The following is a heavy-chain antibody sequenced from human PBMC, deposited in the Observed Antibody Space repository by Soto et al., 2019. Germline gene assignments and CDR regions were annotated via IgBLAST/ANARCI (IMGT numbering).Heavy chain of an antibody. V-gene: IGHV4-31*03. J-gene: IGHJ6*02. D-gene: IGHD6-6*01. Sequence: QVQLQESGPGLVKPSQTLSLTCTVSGGSISSGGYYWTWIRQHPGKGLEWIGYNYYSGITYYNPSLTTRVPISLDTSKNQFSLKLSSVTAADTAVYYCARGSSIAGLYYGMDVWGQGTTVTVSS. CDR1: GGSISSGGYY. CDR3: ARGSSIAGLYYGMDV. CDR2: NYYSGIT.